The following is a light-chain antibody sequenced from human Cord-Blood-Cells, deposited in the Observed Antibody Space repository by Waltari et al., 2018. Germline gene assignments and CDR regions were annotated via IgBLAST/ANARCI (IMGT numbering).Light chain of an antibody. J-gene: IGLJ2*01. Sequence: QSALTQHASVSGFPGQSITISCTGTSRDVGGYNYVSWYQQHPGKAPKLMIYDVSNRPSGVSNRFSGSKSGNTASLTISGLQAEDEADYYCSSYTSSSLVVFGGGTKLTVL. CDR2: DVS. CDR1: SRDVGGYNY. V-gene: IGLV2-14*01. CDR3: SSYTSSSLVV.